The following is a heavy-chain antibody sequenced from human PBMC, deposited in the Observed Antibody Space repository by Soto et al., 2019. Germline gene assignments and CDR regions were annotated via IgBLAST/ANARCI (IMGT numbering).Heavy chain of an antibody. J-gene: IGHJ4*02. Sequence: PSESLSLNGTVSGGSISSYYWSWIRQPPGKGLEWIGYIFYSGSTNYNPSLKSRVTISVDTSKNQFSLKLSSVTAADTAVYYCARESRAYDSSGYYYVGYFDYWGQGALVTVSS. CDR3: ARESRAYDSSGYYYVGYFDY. CDR1: GGSISSYY. CDR2: IFYSGST. V-gene: IGHV4-59*01. D-gene: IGHD3-22*01.